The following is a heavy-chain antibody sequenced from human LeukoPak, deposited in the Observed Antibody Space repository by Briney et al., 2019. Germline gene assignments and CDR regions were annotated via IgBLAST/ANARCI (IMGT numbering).Heavy chain of an antibody. CDR1: GFTFSSYW. CDR3: ARDAGGEALEWLLRWYFDL. J-gene: IGHJ2*01. D-gene: IGHD3-3*01. CDR2: IKQDGSEK. V-gene: IGHV3-7*01. Sequence: GGSLRLSCAASGFTFSSYWMSWVRQAPGKGLEWVANIKQDGSEKYYVDSVKGRFTISRDNAKNSLYLQMNSLRAEDTAVYYCARDAGGEALEWLLRWYFDLWGRGTLVTVSS.